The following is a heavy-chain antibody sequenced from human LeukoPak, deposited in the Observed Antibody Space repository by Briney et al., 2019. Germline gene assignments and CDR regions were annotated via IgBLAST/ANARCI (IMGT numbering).Heavy chain of an antibody. CDR3: ASGTPFYYYGSGSYEHFDY. CDR1: GFTFNTYS. J-gene: IGHJ4*02. D-gene: IGHD3-10*01. CDR2: IDSSGGYM. V-gene: IGHV3-21*04. Sequence: GGSLRLSCEASGFTFNTYSMNWARQAPGKGLEWVSSIDSSGGYMFYADSVKGRFIISRDNAKDSLYLQMNSLRAEDTALYYCASGTPFYYYGSGSYEHFDYWGQGTLVTVSS.